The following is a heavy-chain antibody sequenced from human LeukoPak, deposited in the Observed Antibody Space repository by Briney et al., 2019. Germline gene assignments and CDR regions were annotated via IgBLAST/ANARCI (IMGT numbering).Heavy chain of an antibody. D-gene: IGHD2-15*01. Sequence: PGGSLRLSCAASGFTFSSYGMHWVRQAPGKGLEWVAFIRYDGSNKYYADSVKGRFTISRDNSKNTLYLQMNSLRAEDTAVYYCAKDTHSRHSIVVVVAATDYWGQGTLVTASS. CDR1: GFTFSSYG. CDR3: AKDTHSRHSIVVVVAATDY. J-gene: IGHJ4*02. V-gene: IGHV3-30*02. CDR2: IRYDGSNK.